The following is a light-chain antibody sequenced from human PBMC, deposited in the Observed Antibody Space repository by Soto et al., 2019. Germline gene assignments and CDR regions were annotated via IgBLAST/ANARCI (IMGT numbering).Light chain of an antibody. J-gene: IGLJ3*02. Sequence: QSVLTQPPSASGSPGQSVTISCTGSSSDVGGYNFVSWYQQHPGKAPKLMIYDVTERPSGVPDRFSGSKSGNTASLTVSGLQADDEADDYCSSYAGTNIHVMFGGGTKLTVL. CDR2: DVT. V-gene: IGLV2-8*01. CDR1: SSDVGGYNF. CDR3: SSYAGTNIHVM.